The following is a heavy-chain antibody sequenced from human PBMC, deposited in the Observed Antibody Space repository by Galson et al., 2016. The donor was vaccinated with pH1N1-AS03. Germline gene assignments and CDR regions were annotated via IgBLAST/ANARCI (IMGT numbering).Heavy chain of an antibody. J-gene: IGHJ4*02. D-gene: IGHD3-16*01. CDR1: GYRFTNYW. V-gene: IGHV5-51*03. CDR3: ARPRLNYFDN. Sequence: QSGAEVKKPGESLKISCKGSGYRFTNYWIGWVRQMPGKGLEWMGIIYPGNFDSRYNKSFQGQVTISADTSISTVYLQWSSLQASDTAMYYCARPRLNYFDNWGQGTLVTVSS. CDR2: IYPGNFDS.